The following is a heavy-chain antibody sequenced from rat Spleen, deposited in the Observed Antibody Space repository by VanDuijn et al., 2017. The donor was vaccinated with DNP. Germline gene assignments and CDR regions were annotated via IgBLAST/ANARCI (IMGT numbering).Heavy chain of an antibody. Sequence: EVQLVESGGGLVQPGRSMKLSCAALGFTFSNYYMAWVRQAPTKGLEWVASISTGGGNTYYRASVKGRFTISRDNAKSTLYLQMDSLRSEDTATDYCARLSSNWELSGSYWYVDFWGPGTMVTVSS. V-gene: IGHV5-25*01. CDR3: ARLSSNWELSGSYWYVDF. CDR1: GFTFSNYY. D-gene: IGHD5-1*01. CDR2: ISTGGGNT. J-gene: IGHJ1*01.